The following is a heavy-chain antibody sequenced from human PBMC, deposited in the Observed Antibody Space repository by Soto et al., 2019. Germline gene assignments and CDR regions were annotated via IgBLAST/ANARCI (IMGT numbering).Heavy chain of an antibody. CDR3: ARAGRTIAARTTPPFDY. Sequence: SETLSLTCAVYGGSFSGYYWSWIRQPPGKGLEWIGEINHSGSTNYNPSLKSRVTVSVDTSKNQFSLKLSSVTAADTAVYYCARAGRTIAARTTPPFDYWGQGTLVTVSS. CDR2: INHSGST. CDR1: GGSFSGYY. J-gene: IGHJ4*02. V-gene: IGHV4-34*01. D-gene: IGHD6-6*01.